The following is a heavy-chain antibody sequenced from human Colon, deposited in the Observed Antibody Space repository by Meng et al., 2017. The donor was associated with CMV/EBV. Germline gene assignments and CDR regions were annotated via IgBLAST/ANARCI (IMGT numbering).Heavy chain of an antibody. V-gene: IGHV3-30*03. D-gene: IGHD3/OR15-3a*01. J-gene: IGHJ5*02. CDR1: GFTTSNYG. Sequence: LSSAACGFTTSNYGIHWVRQAPGKGLEWFALISHGGSTNYYPYLESRVFTIFNNNSNHSLHMQITIISPDATALYYSAGWTGWFDPWGQGTLVTVSS. CDR3: AGWTGWFDP. CDR2: ISHGGSTN.